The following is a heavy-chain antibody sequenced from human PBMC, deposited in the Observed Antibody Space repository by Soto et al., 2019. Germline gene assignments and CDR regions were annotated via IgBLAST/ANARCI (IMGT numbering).Heavy chain of an antibody. CDR3: ATHFYGAYVVDS. Sequence: SETLSLTCAVSGFSISSGHYWGWMRQTPGKGLEWIGSTHYSGRTYYSTSLKSRVTISVDTSKNQVSLRLRSVTAADTALYYCATHFYGAYVVDSWGQGTLVTVS. J-gene: IGHJ4*02. D-gene: IGHD4-17*01. V-gene: IGHV4-38-2*01. CDR1: GFSISSGHY. CDR2: THYSGRT.